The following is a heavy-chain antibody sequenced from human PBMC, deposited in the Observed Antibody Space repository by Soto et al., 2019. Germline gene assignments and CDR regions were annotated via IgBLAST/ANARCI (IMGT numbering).Heavy chain of an antibody. CDR2: IYYSGST. CDR3: ARGQLLPNNWFDP. D-gene: IGHD6-6*01. Sequence: SETLSLTCTVSGGSISSGGYYWSWIRQHPGKGLEWIGYIYYSGSTYYNTSLKSRVTISVDTSKNQFSLKLSSVTAADTAVYYCARGQLLPNNWFDPWGQGTLVTVSS. J-gene: IGHJ5*02. CDR1: GGSISSGGYY. V-gene: IGHV4-31*03.